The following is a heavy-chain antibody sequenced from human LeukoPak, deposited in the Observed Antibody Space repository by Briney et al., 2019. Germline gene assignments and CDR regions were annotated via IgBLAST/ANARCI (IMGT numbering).Heavy chain of an antibody. CDR3: ARDQGYGDYPSYWYFDL. V-gene: IGHV1-69*05. Sequence: SVKVSCKASGGTFSSYAISWVRQAPGQGLEWMGRIIPTFGTANYAQKFQGRVTITTDESTSTAYMELSSLRSEDTAVYYCARDQGYGDYPSYWYFDLWGRGTLVTVSS. CDR2: IIPTFGTA. CDR1: GGTFSSYA. J-gene: IGHJ2*01. D-gene: IGHD4-17*01.